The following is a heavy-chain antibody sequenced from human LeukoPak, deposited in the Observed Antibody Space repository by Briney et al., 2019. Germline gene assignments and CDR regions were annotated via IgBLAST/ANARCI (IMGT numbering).Heavy chain of an antibody. J-gene: IGHJ6*04. Sequence: ASVKVSCKVSGYTLTELSMHWVRQAPGKGFEWMGGFDPEDGETIYAQKFQGRVTMTEDTSTDTAYMELSSLRSEDTAVYYCATASPRDDILTGYPHSYYYGMDVWGKGTTATVSS. V-gene: IGHV1-24*01. D-gene: IGHD3-9*01. CDR3: ATASPRDDILTGYPHSYYYGMDV. CDR1: GYTLTELS. CDR2: FDPEDGET.